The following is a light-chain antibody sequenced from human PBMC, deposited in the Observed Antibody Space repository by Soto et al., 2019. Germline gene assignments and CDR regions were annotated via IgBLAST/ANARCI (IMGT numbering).Light chain of an antibody. CDR2: GAS. CDR1: QSVSSSY. Sequence: EIVLTQSPGTLSLSPGERATLSCRASQSVSSSYLAWYQQKPGQAPRLLIYGASSRATGIPDMFSGSGSGTDFTLTISRLEPDDFAVYYCQQYGSSPHTFGQGTKLEIK. CDR3: QQYGSSPHT. V-gene: IGKV3-20*01. J-gene: IGKJ2*01.